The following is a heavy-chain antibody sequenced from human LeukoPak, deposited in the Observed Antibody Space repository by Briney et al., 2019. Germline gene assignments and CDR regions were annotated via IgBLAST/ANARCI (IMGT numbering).Heavy chain of an antibody. V-gene: IGHV3-23*01. CDR3: AKDPYGRTVDY. D-gene: IGHD1-1*01. Sequence: QPGGSLRLSCAASGFTFTTYAMSWVRQAPGKGLEWISAISGSGGSTYYADSVKGRFTISRDNSKNTLSLQMNSLRAEDTAVYYCAKDPYGRTVDYGGQGTQVTVSS. CDR1: GFTFTTYA. CDR2: ISGSGGST. J-gene: IGHJ4*02.